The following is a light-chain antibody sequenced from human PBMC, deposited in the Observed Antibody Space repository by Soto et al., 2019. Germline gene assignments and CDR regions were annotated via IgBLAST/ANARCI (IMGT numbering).Light chain of an antibody. J-gene: IGKJ1*01. Sequence: EIVLTQSPATLSLSPGERATLPCRASETINNNLVWYQQKPGQPPRLLIHEASTRVTGIPARFSGSGSGTEFTLTISSLQSEDFAVYYCQQYKNWPRTFGQGTKVEI. V-gene: IGKV3D-15*01. CDR3: QQYKNWPRT. CDR1: ETINNN. CDR2: EAS.